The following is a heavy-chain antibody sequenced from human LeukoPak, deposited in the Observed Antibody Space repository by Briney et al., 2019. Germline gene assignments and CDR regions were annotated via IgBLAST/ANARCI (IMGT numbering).Heavy chain of an antibody. D-gene: IGHD6-13*01. CDR3: ARDSSASSSWHVFDY. V-gene: IGHV1-18*04. CDR1: GYTFTSYG. J-gene: IGHJ4*02. CDR2: ISAYNGNT. Sequence: ASVKVSCKASGYTFTSYGISWVRQAPGQGLEGMGWISAYNGNTNYAQKLQGRVTMTTDTSTSTAYMELRSLRSDDTAVYYCARDSSASSSWHVFDYWGQGTLVTVSS.